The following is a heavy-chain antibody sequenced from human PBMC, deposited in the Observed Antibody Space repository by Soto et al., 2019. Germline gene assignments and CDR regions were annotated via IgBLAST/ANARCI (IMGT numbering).Heavy chain of an antibody. CDR3: ARDGVAVAGTYYYYGMDV. CDR2: ISSSSSYI. V-gene: IGHV3-21*01. Sequence: GGSLRLSCAASGFTFSSYSMNWVRQAPGKGLEWVSPISSSSSYIYYADSVKGRFTISRDNAKNSLYLQMNSLRAEDTAVYYCARDGVAVAGTYYYYGMDVWGQGTTVTVSS. D-gene: IGHD6-19*01. CDR1: GFTFSSYS. J-gene: IGHJ6*02.